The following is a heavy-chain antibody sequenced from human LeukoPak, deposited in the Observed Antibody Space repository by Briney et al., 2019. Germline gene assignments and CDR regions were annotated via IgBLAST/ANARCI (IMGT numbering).Heavy chain of an antibody. D-gene: IGHD2-15*01. Sequence: QPGGSLRLSCAASGFTVSSNYMSWVRQAPGKGLEWVSTIGSGGVELHYADSVKGRFTISRDNSKNTLYLQMNSLRAEDTAVYYCGRGHRFCSRGNCNSPVDYWGQGTLVTVSS. CDR3: GRGHRFCSRGNCNSPVDY. J-gene: IGHJ4*02. V-gene: IGHV3-53*01. CDR1: GFTVSSNY. CDR2: IGSGGVEL.